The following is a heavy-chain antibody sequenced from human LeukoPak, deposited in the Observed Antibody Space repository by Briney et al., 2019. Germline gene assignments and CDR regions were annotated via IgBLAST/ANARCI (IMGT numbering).Heavy chain of an antibody. CDR2: IRYDGSNK. V-gene: IGHV3-30*02. CDR3: AKDLYDSSGPSGY. Sequence: GGSLRLSCAASGFTFSNYAMHWVRQAPGKGLEWVAFIRYDGSNKYYADSVKGRFTTSRDNSKNTLYLQMNSLRAEDTAVYYCAKDLYDSSGPSGYWGQGTLVTVSS. J-gene: IGHJ4*02. D-gene: IGHD3-22*01. CDR1: GFTFSNYA.